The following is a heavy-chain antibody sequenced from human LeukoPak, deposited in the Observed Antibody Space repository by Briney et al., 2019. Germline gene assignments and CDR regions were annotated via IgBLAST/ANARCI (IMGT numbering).Heavy chain of an antibody. CDR3: AKIVPGYSYAY. D-gene: IGHD5-18*01. CDR2: IPYDGSNK. CDR1: GFTFSSYG. J-gene: IGHJ4*02. Sequence: GGSLRLSCAASGFTFSSYGMHWVRQAPGKGLEWVAVIPYDGSNKYYADSVKGRFTISRDNSKNTLYLQMNSLRAEDTAVYYCAKIVPGYSYAYWGQGTLVTVSS. V-gene: IGHV3-30*18.